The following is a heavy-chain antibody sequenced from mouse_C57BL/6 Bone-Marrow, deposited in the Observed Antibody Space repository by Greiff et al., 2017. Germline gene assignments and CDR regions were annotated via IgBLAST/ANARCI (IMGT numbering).Heavy chain of an antibody. D-gene: IGHD3-3*01. V-gene: IGHV1-69*01. CDR2: IDPSDSYT. CDR3: TRGDGDGDY. CDR1: GYTFTSYW. Sequence: QVQLQQPGAELVMPGASVKLSCKASGYTFTSYWMHWVKQRPGQGLEWIGEIDPSDSYTNYNQKFKGKSTLTVDKSSSTAYMQLSSLTSADSAVYDCTRGDGDGDYWGQGTTRTVSS. J-gene: IGHJ2*01.